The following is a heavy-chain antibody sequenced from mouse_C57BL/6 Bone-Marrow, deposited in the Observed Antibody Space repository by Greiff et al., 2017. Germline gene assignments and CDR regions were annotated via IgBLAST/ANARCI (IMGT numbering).Heavy chain of an antibody. J-gene: IGHJ3*01. CDR1: GFSLTSYG. D-gene: IGHD2-3*01. CDR3: ASISMIATPCAY. V-gene: IGHV2-2*01. CDR2: IWSGGST. Sequence: QVQLKESGPGLVQPSQSLSITCTVSGFSLTSYGVHWVRQSPGKGLEWLGVIWSGGSTDYNAAFISRLSISKDNSTSQVFFKMNSLQADDTAIYYCASISMIATPCAYWGQGTLVTVSA.